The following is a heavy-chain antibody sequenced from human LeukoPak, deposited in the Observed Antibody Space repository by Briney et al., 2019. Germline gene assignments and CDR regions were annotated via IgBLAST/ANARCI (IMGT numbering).Heavy chain of an antibody. CDR1: GFTFSDYY. Sequence: GGSLRLSCAASGFTFSDYYMSWIRQAPGKGLERVSYISSSGSTIYYADSVKGRFTISRDNAKNSLYLQMNSLRAEDTAVYYCARSNPGTMTKPADYWGQGTLVTVSS. CDR2: ISSSGSTI. CDR3: ARSNPGTMTKPADY. J-gene: IGHJ4*02. D-gene: IGHD3-22*01. V-gene: IGHV3-11*04.